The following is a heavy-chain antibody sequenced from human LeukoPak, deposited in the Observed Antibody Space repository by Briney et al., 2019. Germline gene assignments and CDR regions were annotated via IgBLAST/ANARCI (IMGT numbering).Heavy chain of an antibody. CDR2: ISWDGGST. Sequence: SGGSLRLSCAASGFTFDDYAMHWVRQAPGKGLEWVSLISWDGGSTYYADSVKGRFTISRDNSKNSLYLQMNSLRAEDTAVYYCAKDIYGSGSYSPFDYWGQGTLVTVSS. CDR3: AKDIYGSGSYSPFDY. D-gene: IGHD3-10*01. V-gene: IGHV3-43D*03. J-gene: IGHJ4*02. CDR1: GFTFDDYA.